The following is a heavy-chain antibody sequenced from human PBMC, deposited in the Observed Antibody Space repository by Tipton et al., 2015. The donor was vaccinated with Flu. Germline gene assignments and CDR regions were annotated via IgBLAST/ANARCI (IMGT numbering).Heavy chain of an antibody. D-gene: IGHD5/OR15-5a*01. CDR2: IWYDGSNK. J-gene: IGHJ4*02. V-gene: IGHV3-33*03. CDR3: AKVIPEIVSGLDY. Sequence: QLVQSGGGVVQPGRSLRLSCAASGFIFSTYGMHWVRQAPGKGLEWVAVIWYDGSNKYYADSVKGRFSISRDNSENTLFLQMNSLRAEDTAVYYCAKVIPEIVSGLDYWGQGTLVTVSS. CDR1: GFIFSTYG.